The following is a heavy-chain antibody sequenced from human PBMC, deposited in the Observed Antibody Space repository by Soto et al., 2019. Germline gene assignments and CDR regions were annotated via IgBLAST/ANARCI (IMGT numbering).Heavy chain of an antibody. V-gene: IGHV1-18*01. CDR1: GYTFTSYG. CDR2: ISAYNGNT. Sequence: GASVKVSCKASGYTFTSYGISWVRQAPGQGLEWMGWISAYNGNTNYAQKLQGRVTMTTDTSTSTAYMELRSLRSDDTAVYYCARDYDILTGLSSAPSFDYWGQGTLVTVSS. J-gene: IGHJ4*02. CDR3: ARDYDILTGLSSAPSFDY. D-gene: IGHD3-9*01.